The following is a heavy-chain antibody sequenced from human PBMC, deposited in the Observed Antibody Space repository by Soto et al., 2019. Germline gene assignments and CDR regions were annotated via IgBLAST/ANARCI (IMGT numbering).Heavy chain of an antibody. V-gene: IGHV1-18*01. CDR1: GYTFTSY. J-gene: IGHJ4*02. CDR2: ISAYNGNT. Sequence: QVQLVQSGAEVKKPGASVKVSCKASGYTFTSYISWVRQAPGQGLEWMGWISAYNGNTYHARKLQGRVTMTTDTSTSTAYMELRSLGSDDTAVYYCARDVGYGLIDYWGQGTLVTVSS. CDR3: ARDVGYGLIDY. D-gene: IGHD5-18*01.